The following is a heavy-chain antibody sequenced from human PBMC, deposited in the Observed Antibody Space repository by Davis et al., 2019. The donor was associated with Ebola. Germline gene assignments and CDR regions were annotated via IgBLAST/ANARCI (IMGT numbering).Heavy chain of an antibody. V-gene: IGHV4-39*01. Sequence: PSETLSLTCTVSGGSISSSNYYWGWIRQPPGKGLEWIGNIYYGGSTYYHPSLRSRVTISVDTSKNQFSLKLSSVTAADTAVYYCARHARFIPRLSTGVNFFDYWGQGTLITVSS. CDR2: IYYGGST. J-gene: IGHJ4*02. CDR3: ARHARFIPRLSTGVNFFDY. CDR1: GGSISSSNYY. D-gene: IGHD4-23*01.